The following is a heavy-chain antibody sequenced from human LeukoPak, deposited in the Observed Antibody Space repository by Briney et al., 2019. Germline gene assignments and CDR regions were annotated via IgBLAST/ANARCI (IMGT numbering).Heavy chain of an antibody. CDR3: ARAGYYYDSSGYYLYFQH. Sequence: ASVKVSCKASGYTFTNSYIHWVRQAPGQVLEWMGLINPDGGNTNYAQNFQGRVTLTRDTSISTAYMELSRLRSDDAAVYYCARAGYYYDSSGYYLYFQHWGQGTLVTVSS. D-gene: IGHD3-22*01. CDR1: GYTFTNSY. CDR2: INPDGGNT. J-gene: IGHJ1*01. V-gene: IGHV1-2*02.